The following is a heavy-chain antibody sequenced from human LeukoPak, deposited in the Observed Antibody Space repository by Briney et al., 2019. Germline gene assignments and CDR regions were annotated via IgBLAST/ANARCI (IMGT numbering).Heavy chain of an antibody. J-gene: IGHJ4*02. Sequence: SETLSLTCTVPGGSISSSSHYWGWIRKPPGKGLEWIGSIYYSGSTYYNPSLKSRVTISVDTSKNQFSLKLSSVTAADTAVYYCARRSSGSFDYWGQGTLVTVSS. V-gene: IGHV4-39*01. CDR1: GGSISSSSHY. CDR2: IYYSGST. D-gene: IGHD3-22*01. CDR3: ARRSSGSFDY.